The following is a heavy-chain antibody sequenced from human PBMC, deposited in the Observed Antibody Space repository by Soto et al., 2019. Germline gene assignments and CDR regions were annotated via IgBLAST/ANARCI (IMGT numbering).Heavy chain of an antibody. J-gene: IGHJ6*03. D-gene: IGHD3-16*02. CDR2: IYYSGST. CDR1: GGSISSSSYY. Sequence: SETLSLTCTVSGGSISSSSYYWGWIRQPPGKGLEWIGSIYYSGSTYYNPSLKSRVTISVDTSKNQFSLKLSSVTAADTAVYYCASFYDYIWGSYRPYYMDVWGKGTTVTVSS. V-gene: IGHV4-39*01. CDR3: ASFYDYIWGSYRPYYMDV.